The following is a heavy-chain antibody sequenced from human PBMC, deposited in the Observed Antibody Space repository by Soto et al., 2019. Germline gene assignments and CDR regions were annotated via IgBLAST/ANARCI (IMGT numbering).Heavy chain of an antibody. Sequence: GASVKVSCKASGYTFTSYYMHWVRQAPRQGLEWMGIINPSGGSTSYAQKFQGRVTMTRDTSTSTVYMELSSLRSEDTAVYYCARGFRYYYDSSGYYSTSYYYYGMDVWGQGTTVTVSS. V-gene: IGHV1-46*01. CDR1: GYTFTSYY. CDR2: INPSGGST. CDR3: ARGFRYYYDSSGYYSTSYYYYGMDV. D-gene: IGHD3-22*01. J-gene: IGHJ6*02.